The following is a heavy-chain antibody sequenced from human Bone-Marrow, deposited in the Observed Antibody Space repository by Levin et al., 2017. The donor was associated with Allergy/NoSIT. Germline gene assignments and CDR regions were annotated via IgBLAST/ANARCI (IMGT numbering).Heavy chain of an antibody. Sequence: SCVASGFTFSKYGMHWVRQAPGKGLEWVALISYDGSNKYYEDSVKGRLTISRDNSKNTLYLQLNSLRPDDTGVYYCAEDFDYGDDEFGNYYGMDVWGQGTTVTVSS. CDR1: GFTFSKYG. CDR3: AEDFDYGDDEFGNYYGMDV. CDR2: ISYDGSNK. J-gene: IGHJ6*02. D-gene: IGHD4-17*01. V-gene: IGHV3-30*18.